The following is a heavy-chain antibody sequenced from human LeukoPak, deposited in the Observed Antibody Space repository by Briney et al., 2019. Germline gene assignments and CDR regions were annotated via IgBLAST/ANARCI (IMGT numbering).Heavy chain of an antibody. CDR2: ISYDGSNK. Sequence: PGGSLRLSCAASGFTFSSYGMHWVRQAPGKGLEWVAVISYDGSNKYYADSVKGRFTISRDNSKNTLYLQMNSLRAEDTAVYYCAKERYYYDSSGPLRRSYYYYGMDVWGQGTTVTVSS. V-gene: IGHV3-30*18. D-gene: IGHD3-22*01. CDR1: GFTFSSYG. CDR3: AKERYYYDSSGPLRRSYYYYGMDV. J-gene: IGHJ6*02.